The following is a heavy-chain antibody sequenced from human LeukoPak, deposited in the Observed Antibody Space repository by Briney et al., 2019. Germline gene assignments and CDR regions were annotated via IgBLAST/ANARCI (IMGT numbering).Heavy chain of an antibody. CDR2: ISSSSSNI. V-gene: IGHV3-21*01. Sequence: PGGSLRLSCSASGFTFGDYAMNWVRQAPGKGLEWVSSISSSSSNIYYADSLKGRFTISRDNAKSSLYLQMNSLRAEDTAMYYCARDYCGGDCYRGLDIWGQGTMVTVSS. J-gene: IGHJ3*02. CDR3: ARDYCGGDCYRGLDI. CDR1: GFTFGDYA. D-gene: IGHD2-21*02.